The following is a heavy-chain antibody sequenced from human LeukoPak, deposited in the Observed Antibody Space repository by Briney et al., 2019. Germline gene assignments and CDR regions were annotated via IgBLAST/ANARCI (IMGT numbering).Heavy chain of an antibody. CDR1: GGSISSYY. CDR2: IYHSGST. J-gene: IGHJ4*02. CDR3: AREVGKWLAGFDY. V-gene: IGHV4-59*01. D-gene: IGHD6-19*01. Sequence: SETLSLTCTVSGGSISSYYWSWIRQPPGKGLDWIGYIYHSGSTNYNPSLKSRFTISLDTSKNQFSLKLSSVTAADTAVYYCAREVGKWLAGFDYWGQGTLVTVSS.